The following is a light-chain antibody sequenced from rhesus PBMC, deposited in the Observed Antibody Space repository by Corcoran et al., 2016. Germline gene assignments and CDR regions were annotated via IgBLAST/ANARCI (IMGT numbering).Light chain of an antibody. CDR2: KAS. CDR3: LQYSSSPYN. V-gene: IGKV1-22*01. J-gene: IGKJ2*01. CDR1: QSISNW. Sequence: DIQMTQSPSSLSASVGDTVTITCRASQSISNWLDWYQQKPGKAPKLLIYKASSLQSGVPSRFSGSGSGTDFTLTISSRQPEDFTAYYGLQYSSSPYNFGQGTKVEI.